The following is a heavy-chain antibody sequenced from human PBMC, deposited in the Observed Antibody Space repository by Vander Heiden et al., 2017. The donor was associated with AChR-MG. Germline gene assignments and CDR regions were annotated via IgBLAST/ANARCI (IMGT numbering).Heavy chain of an antibody. CDR3: ARASRGQLWGPDN. Sequence: QVPLKQWGPGLLKPSETLSLTCEVYCESSSGFYWSWFRQPPGKGLEWIGEIYHSGSTHYNPSLESRVTISADTSKKQFYLRLTSMTAADTGIYYCARASRGQLWGPDNWGQGTQVTVSS. V-gene: IGHV4-34*01. CDR1: CESSSGFY. D-gene: IGHD1-1*01. CDR2: IYHSGST. J-gene: IGHJ4*02.